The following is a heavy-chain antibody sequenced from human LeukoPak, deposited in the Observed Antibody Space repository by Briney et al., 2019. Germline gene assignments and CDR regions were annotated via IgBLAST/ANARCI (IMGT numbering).Heavy chain of an antibody. CDR2: IYPGDSDT. Sequence: GESLKISCKGSGYTFTSYWIGGVRQMPGKGLEWMGIIYPGDSDTRYSPSFQGQVSISVDKSISTAYLQWTSLKASDTAMYYCARRGSGWYVDYWGQGTLVTVSS. J-gene: IGHJ4*02. CDR1: GYTFTSYW. V-gene: IGHV5-51*01. D-gene: IGHD6-19*01. CDR3: ARRGSGWYVDY.